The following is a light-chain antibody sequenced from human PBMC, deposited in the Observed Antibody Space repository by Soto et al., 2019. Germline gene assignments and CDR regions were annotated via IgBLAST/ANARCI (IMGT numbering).Light chain of an antibody. CDR2: DAS. CDR1: QDIGNY. V-gene: IGKV1-9*01. Sequence: IPLTQSPSSLSASVGDRVTISCRASQDIGNYLAWYQQKPGEAPKLLIYDASTLQSGVPLRFGGSGSGTDFTLTISSLQPEDFATYYWQQLNKYPVTFGQGTRLEIK. J-gene: IGKJ5*01. CDR3: QQLNKYPVT.